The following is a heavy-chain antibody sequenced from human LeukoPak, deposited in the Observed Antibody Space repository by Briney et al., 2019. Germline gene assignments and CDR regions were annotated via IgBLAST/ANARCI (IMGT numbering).Heavy chain of an antibody. CDR3: AKVTSAGSGYQTDY. V-gene: IGHV3-23*01. CDR2: ISDRGGTT. Sequence: GESLRLSCAASGFTFSSYAMAWVRQAPGKGLEWVSGISDRGGTTYYADSVEGRFTISRDNSKNTLYLQMNNLGAEDTAVYYCAKVTSAGSGYQTDYWGQGTLVTVS. J-gene: IGHJ4*02. CDR1: GFTFSSYA. D-gene: IGHD2-15*01.